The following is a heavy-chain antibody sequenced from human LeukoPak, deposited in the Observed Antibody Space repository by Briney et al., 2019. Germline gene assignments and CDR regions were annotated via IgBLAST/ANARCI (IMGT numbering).Heavy chain of an antibody. J-gene: IGHJ4*02. CDR1: GFTFASYG. Sequence: SGGSLRLSCAASGFTFASYGMSWVRLAPGKGLEWVSAISGRDDNTYYADSVKGRFTISRDNSKNTLYLQMNSLRAEDTAVYYCAKRSDYSGNWNYFDYWGQGTPVTVSA. D-gene: IGHD4-23*01. V-gene: IGHV3-23*01. CDR3: AKRSDYSGNWNYFDY. CDR2: ISGRDDNT.